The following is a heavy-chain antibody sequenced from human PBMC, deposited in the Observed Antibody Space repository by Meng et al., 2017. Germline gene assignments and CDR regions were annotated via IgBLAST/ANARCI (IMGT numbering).Heavy chain of an antibody. CDR3: ATGAAASDH. Sequence: VSHVDVRGGLGEPGLSLGSSCGAIRFRIPDAVLSWVRQAPGKGPGWVGRSNSNCDGGTTDYAAPVKGRFIISRDDSKNTLYLQMNSLITEDTAVYFCATGAAASDHWGQGTLVTVSS. J-gene: IGHJ4*02. V-gene: IGHV3-15*01. D-gene: IGHD6-13*01. CDR1: RFRIPDAV. CDR2: SNSNCDGGTT.